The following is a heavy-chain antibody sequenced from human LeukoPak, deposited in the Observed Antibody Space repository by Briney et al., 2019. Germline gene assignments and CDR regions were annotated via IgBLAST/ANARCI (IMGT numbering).Heavy chain of an antibody. CDR3: AKGHFAGSSFFDY. J-gene: IGHJ4*02. V-gene: IGHV3-23*01. CDR1: KFNFA. D-gene: IGHD6-6*01. Sequence: GGSLRLSCAASKFNFAMSWVRQTADKRLEWVSAISGSGDATFYTDSVKGRFTISRDNSKNTLYLQMNNLRVEDTAVYYCAKGHFAGSSFFDYWGQGTLVTVSS. CDR2: ISGSGDAT.